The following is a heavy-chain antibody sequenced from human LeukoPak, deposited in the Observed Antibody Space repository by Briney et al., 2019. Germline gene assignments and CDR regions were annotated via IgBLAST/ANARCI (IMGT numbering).Heavy chain of an antibody. J-gene: IGHJ4*02. CDR1: GYTLTELS. CDR2: FDPEDGET. CDR3: ATGLDCSGGSCYSEFDY. Sequence: ASVKASCKVSGYTLTELSMHWVRQAPGKGLEWMGGFDPEDGETIYAQKFQGRVTMTEDTSTDTAYMELSSLRSEDTAVYYCATGLDCSGGSCYSEFDYWGQGTLVTVSP. V-gene: IGHV1-24*01. D-gene: IGHD2-15*01.